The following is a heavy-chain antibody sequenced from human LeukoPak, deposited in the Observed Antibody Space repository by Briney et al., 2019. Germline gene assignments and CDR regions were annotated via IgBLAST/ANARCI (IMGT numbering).Heavy chain of an antibody. J-gene: IGHJ6*03. CDR2: ISYVGSNK. CDR1: GFTFSSYA. Sequence: GGSLRLSCAASGFTFSSYAMHWVRQAPGKGLEWVAVISYVGSNKYYADSVKGRFTMSRDNAENSVFLQMHSLRVEDTAMYYCARQNRLWFGDLSPEPLYYMDVWGKGTTVTVSS. D-gene: IGHD3-10*01. V-gene: IGHV3-30-3*01. CDR3: ARQNRLWFGDLSPEPLYYMDV.